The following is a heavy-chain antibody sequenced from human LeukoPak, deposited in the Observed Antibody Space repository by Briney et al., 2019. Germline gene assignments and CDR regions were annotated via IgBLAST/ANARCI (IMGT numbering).Heavy chain of an antibody. CDR2: IYYSGST. J-gene: IGHJ5*02. CDR1: GGSISSGDYY. CDR3: ARVGRRHWFDP. Sequence: PSETLSLTCTVSGGSISSGDYYWSWIRQPPGKGLEWIGYIYYSGSTYYNPSLKSRVTISVDTSKNQFSLKLSSVTAADTAVYYCARVGRRHWFDPWGQGTLVTVSS. D-gene: IGHD1-26*01. V-gene: IGHV4-30-4*02.